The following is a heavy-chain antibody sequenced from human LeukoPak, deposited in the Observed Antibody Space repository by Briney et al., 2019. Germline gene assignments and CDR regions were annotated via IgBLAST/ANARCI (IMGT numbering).Heavy chain of an antibody. V-gene: IGHV3-33*01. CDR3: ARDLITMVRGVIKKNYFDY. J-gene: IGHJ4*02. D-gene: IGHD3-10*01. CDR2: IWYDGSNK. CDR1: GFTFSSYG. Sequence: GGSLRLSCAASGFTFSSYGMHWARQAPGEGLEGVAVIWYDGSNKYCADSVKGRFTISRDNSKNTLYLQMNSLRAEDTAVYYCARDLITMVRGVIKKNYFDYWGQGTLVTVSS.